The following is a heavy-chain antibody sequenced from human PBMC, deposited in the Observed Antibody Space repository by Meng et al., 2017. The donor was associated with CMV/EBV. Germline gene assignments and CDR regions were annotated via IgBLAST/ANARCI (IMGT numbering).Heavy chain of an antibody. J-gene: IGHJ4*02. D-gene: IGHD1-26*01. CDR3: ARWGDSWYSDY. V-gene: IGHV1-69*01. Sequence: LLQASAEVKNPGAAVKVSCKTSEGTFSSVATSWGREARVEGLEKRGGIIPVFETANYAERFQDRVTITADDSTTTAYMELSSLRADATALYFCARWGDSWYSDYWGQGTLVTVSS. CDR1: EGTFSSVA. CDR2: IIPVFETA.